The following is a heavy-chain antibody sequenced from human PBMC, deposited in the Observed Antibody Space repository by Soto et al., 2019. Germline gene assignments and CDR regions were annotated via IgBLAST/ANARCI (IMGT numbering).Heavy chain of an antibody. Sequence: QVQLVQSGAEVKKPGASVKVSCKASGYTFTSYYVHWVLQAPGQGLDWMGIIHPSGAVTNYAQKFRGTDTIARDTSTSTVYMALSSMRSEDSAVYYCAADPANEENDAFDVWGQGTMVTVSS. V-gene: IGHV1-46*03. CDR2: IHPSGAVT. CDR1: GYTFTSYY. CDR3: AADPANEENDAFDV. J-gene: IGHJ3*01. D-gene: IGHD1-1*01.